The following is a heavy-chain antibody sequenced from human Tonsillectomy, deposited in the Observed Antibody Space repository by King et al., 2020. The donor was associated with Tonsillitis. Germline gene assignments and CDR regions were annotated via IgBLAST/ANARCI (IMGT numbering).Heavy chain of an antibody. CDR1: GYTLSELS. CDR3: ATDEIVSGPNKFDY. V-gene: IGHV1-24*01. CDR2: FDPEDGER. Sequence: QLVQSGAEVKKPGASVKVSCKVSGYTLSELSMHWVRQAPGKGLEWVGGFDPEDGERIYAQKFQGRVTMTEDTSTDTAYMELSSLRSEDTAVYYCATDEIVSGPNKFDYWGQGTLVSVSS. D-gene: IGHD5-12*01. J-gene: IGHJ4*02.